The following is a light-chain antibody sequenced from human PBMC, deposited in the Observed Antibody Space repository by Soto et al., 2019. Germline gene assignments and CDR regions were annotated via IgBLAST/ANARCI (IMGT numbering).Light chain of an antibody. CDR3: QNYNGAPWT. J-gene: IGKJ1*01. CDR2: AAS. V-gene: IGKV1-27*01. Sequence: DIQMTQSPSSLSASVGDRVTITCRASQGISTYLVWYQQKPGTVPKLLILAASTLQSGGPSRFSGSGSGTDFTLTISSLQPGDVATYYCQNYNGAPWTFGQGTKVEIK. CDR1: QGISTY.